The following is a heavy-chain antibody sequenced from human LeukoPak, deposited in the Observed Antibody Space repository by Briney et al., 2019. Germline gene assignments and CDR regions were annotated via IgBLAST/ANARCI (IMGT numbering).Heavy chain of an antibody. CDR2: ISAYNGNT. Sequence: ASVKVSCKASGYTFTDYYIHWVRQAPGQGLEWMGWISAYNGNTNYAQKLQGRVTMTTDTSTSTAYMELRSLRSDDTAVYYCARGVAGRGYSYGYSMEPFDYWGQGTLVTVSS. D-gene: IGHD5-18*01. V-gene: IGHV1-18*04. J-gene: IGHJ4*02. CDR3: ARGVAGRGYSYGYSMEPFDY. CDR1: GYTFTDYY.